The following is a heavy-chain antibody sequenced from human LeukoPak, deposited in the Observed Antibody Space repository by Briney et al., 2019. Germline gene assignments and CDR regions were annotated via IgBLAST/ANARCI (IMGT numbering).Heavy chain of an antibody. V-gene: IGHV3-30*18. Sequence: GGSLRLSCAASGFSFSSSGMHWVRQAPGKGLEWVAVILSDGSSKYYADSVKGRFTISRDNSKNTLYLQMDSLRTEDTAVYYCAKDKGVRYLDYWGQGTLVAVSS. CDR3: AKDKGVRYLDY. CDR1: GFSFSSSG. J-gene: IGHJ4*02. CDR2: ILSDGSSK.